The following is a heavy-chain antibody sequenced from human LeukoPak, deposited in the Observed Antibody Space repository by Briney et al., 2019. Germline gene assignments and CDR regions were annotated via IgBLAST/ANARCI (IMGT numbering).Heavy chain of an antibody. CDR3: AITYPKGCTSSSCSRD. Sequence: GGSLRLSCAASGFTFSSYGMSWVRQAPGKGLEWVSTISNSGGSTYYADSVKGRFTISRDNSKNTLYLQMNSLRAEDTAVYYCAITYPKGCTSSSCSRDWGQGTLVTVSS. J-gene: IGHJ4*02. D-gene: IGHD2-2*01. CDR1: GFTFSSYG. CDR2: ISNSGGST. V-gene: IGHV3-23*01.